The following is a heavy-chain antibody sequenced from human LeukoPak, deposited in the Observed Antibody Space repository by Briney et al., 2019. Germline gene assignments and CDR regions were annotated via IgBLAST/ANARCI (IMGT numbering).Heavy chain of an antibody. Sequence: PSETLSLTCAVSGGSISSSNWWSWVRQPPGKGLEWIGEIYHSGSTNYNPSLKSRVTISVDKSKNQFSLKLSSVAAADTAVYYCARGGSKYSYGYDSWGQGTLVTVSS. D-gene: IGHD5-18*01. V-gene: IGHV4-4*02. CDR2: IYHSGST. CDR1: GGSISSSNW. J-gene: IGHJ4*02. CDR3: ARGGSKYSYGYDS.